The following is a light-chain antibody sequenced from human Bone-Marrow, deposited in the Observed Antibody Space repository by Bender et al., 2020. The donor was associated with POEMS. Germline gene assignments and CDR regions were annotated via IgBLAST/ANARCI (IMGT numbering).Light chain of an antibody. J-gene: IGLJ3*02. CDR1: RLGDKY. Sequence: SYDLTQTPSVSVSPGQTARITCSGDRLGDKYSCWYQQKPGQSPVVVIYQDDRRPSGIPERFSGSNSGNTATLTISGTQTLDEADYYCQTWDSDTAVFGGGTKLTVL. CDR2: QDD. V-gene: IGLV3-1*01. CDR3: QTWDSDTAV.